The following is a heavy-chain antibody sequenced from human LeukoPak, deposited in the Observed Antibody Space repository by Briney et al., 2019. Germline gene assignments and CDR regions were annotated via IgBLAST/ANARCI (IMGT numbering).Heavy chain of an antibody. CDR2: ISWNSGSI. CDR3: ARDAVPYGNCGGDCYAGPLDY. D-gene: IGHD2-21*02. CDR1: GFTFDDYA. V-gene: IGHV3-9*01. Sequence: QTGGSLRLSCAASGFTFDDYAMHWVRQAPGKGLEWVSGISWNSGSIGYADSVKGRFTISRDNAKNSLYLQMNSLRAEDTAVYYCARDAVPYGNCGGDCYAGPLDYWGQGTLVTVSS. J-gene: IGHJ4*02.